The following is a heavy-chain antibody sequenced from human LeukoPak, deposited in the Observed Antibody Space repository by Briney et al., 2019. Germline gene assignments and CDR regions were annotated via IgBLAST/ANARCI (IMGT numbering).Heavy chain of an antibody. V-gene: IGHV3-21*01. D-gene: IGHD5-12*01. Sequence: GGSLRLSCAASGFTFSSYSMNWVRQAPGKGLEWVSSISSSSSYIYYADSVKGRFTISRDNAKNSLYLQMNSLRAEDTAVYYCARVKGYKVATILPLDYWSQGTLVTVSS. J-gene: IGHJ4*02. CDR2: ISSSSSYI. CDR1: GFTFSSYS. CDR3: ARVKGYKVATILPLDY.